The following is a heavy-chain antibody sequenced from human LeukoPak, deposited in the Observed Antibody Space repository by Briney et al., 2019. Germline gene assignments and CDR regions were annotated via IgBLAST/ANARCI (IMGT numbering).Heavy chain of an antibody. V-gene: IGHV1-2*02. CDR1: GYTFTGYS. CDR2: INPNSGGT. Sequence: ASVKVSCEASGYTFTGYSRHWVRQAPGQRLEWMGWINPNSGGTNYAQKFQGRVTMTRDTSISTAFMELSRLRSDDTAVYYCARPGNGSYYPWFDPWVQGTLVTVSS. J-gene: IGHJ5*02. CDR3: ARPGNGSYYPWFDP. D-gene: IGHD1-26*01.